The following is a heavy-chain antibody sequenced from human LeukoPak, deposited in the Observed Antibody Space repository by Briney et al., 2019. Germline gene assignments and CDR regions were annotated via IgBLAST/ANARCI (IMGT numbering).Heavy chain of an antibody. D-gene: IGHD2-2*01. J-gene: IGHJ5*02. Sequence: QPGGSLRLPCAASGFTFSNYAMSWVRQTPGRGLEWVSTVNGSGGSTYYADSVEGRFSISRDNSKNTLYLQMNSLRAEDTAVYYCAKPAQHNWFDPWGQGTLVTVSS. CDR2: VNGSGGST. CDR3: AKPAQHNWFDP. V-gene: IGHV3-23*01. CDR1: GFTFSNYA.